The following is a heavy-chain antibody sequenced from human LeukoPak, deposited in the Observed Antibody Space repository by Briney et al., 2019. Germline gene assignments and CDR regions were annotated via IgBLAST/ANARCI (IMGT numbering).Heavy chain of an antibody. D-gene: IGHD6-13*01. V-gene: IGHV4-59*08. CDR3: ARNLALGHSSWLDAFDV. CDR1: GGSLSDYY. J-gene: IGHJ3*01. Sequence: SETLSLTCTVSGGSLSDYYWTWIRQPPGKGLEWIGYIYYSGSTSYNPSLKSRVTISVDTSKNQLSLKVSSVTAADTAVCYCARNLALGHSSWLDAFDVWGQGTMVTVSS. CDR2: IYYSGST.